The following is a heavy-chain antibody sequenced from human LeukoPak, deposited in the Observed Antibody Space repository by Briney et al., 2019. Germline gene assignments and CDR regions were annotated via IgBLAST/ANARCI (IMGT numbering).Heavy chain of an antibody. CDR3: ARAAARLGYYYYMDV. CDR1: GYTFTGYY. V-gene: IGHV1-2*02. Sequence: GASVKVSCKASGYTFTGYYMHWVRQAPGQGLEWMGWINPNSGGTNYAQKFQGRVTMTRDTSISTAYMELSRLRSDDTAVYYCARAAARLGYYYYMDVWGKGTTVTVSS. CDR2: INPNSGGT. D-gene: IGHD6-6*01. J-gene: IGHJ6*03.